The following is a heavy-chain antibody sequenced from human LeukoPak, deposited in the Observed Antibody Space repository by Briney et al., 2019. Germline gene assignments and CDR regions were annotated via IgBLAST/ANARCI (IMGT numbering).Heavy chain of an antibody. D-gene: IGHD4-17*01. J-gene: IGHJ6*02. CDR2: IYAGDSDT. CDR3: ARHPKIMTTVTPIYGMDV. Sequence: GESLKISCKGSGYSLTSYWIGWVRQMPGKGLEWMGIIYAGDSDTRYSPSFQGQVTISADKSISTAYLQWSSLKASDTAMYYCARHPKIMTTVTPIYGMDVWGQGTTVTVSS. V-gene: IGHV5-51*01. CDR1: GYSLTSYW.